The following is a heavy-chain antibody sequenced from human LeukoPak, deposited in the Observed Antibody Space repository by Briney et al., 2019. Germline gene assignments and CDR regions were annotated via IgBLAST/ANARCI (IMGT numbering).Heavy chain of an antibody. V-gene: IGHV4-34*01. CDR2: INHSGST. Sequence: PSETLSLTCAVYGGSFSGYYWSWIRQPPGKGLEWIGEINHSGSTNYNPSLKSRVTISVDTSKNQFSLKLSSVTAADTAVYYCARGVGVAVATAGFDYWGQGTLVTVSS. D-gene: IGHD5-12*01. CDR1: GGSFSGYY. CDR3: ARGVGVAVATAGFDY. J-gene: IGHJ4*02.